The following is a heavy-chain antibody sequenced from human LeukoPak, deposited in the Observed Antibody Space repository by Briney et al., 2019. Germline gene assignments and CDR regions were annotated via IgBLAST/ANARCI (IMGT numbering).Heavy chain of an antibody. V-gene: IGHV4-4*07. CDR3: ARDFGGWELLTGNFDY. CDR1: GGSISSYY. J-gene: IGHJ4*02. CDR2: IYTSGST. Sequence: SETLSLTCTVSGGSISSYYWSWIRQPAGKGLEWIGRIYTSGSTNYNPSFKSRVTMSVDTSKNQFSLKLSSVTAADTAVYYCARDFGGWELLTGNFDYWGQGTLVTVSS. D-gene: IGHD1-26*01.